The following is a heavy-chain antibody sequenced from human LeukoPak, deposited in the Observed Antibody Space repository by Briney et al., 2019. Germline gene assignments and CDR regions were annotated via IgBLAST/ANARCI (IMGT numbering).Heavy chain of an antibody. CDR3: ARFHYYDSSGYYNPYFDY. CDR1: GGTFNSFG. Sequence: GASVKVSCKASGGTFNSFGFSWVRQAPGQGLEWMGAIIPMFGMTNYAQKFEGRVTITTDESTSTAYLALSSLRSEDTAVYYCARFHYYDSSGYYNPYFDYWGQGTLVTVSS. D-gene: IGHD3-22*01. CDR2: IIPMFGMT. J-gene: IGHJ4*02. V-gene: IGHV1-69*05.